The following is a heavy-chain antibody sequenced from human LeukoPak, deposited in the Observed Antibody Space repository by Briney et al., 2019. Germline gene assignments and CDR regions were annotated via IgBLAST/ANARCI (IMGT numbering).Heavy chain of an antibody. D-gene: IGHD1-26*01. CDR2: IYHSGST. CDR3: AREFAKWELLYRRNNWFDP. V-gene: IGHV4-38-2*02. CDR1: GYSISSGYY. J-gene: IGHJ5*02. Sequence: PSETLSLTCTVSGYSISSGYYWGWIRQPPGKGLEWIGSIYHSGSTNYNPSLKSRVTMSVDTSKNQFSLKLSSVTAADTAVYYCAREFAKWELLYRRNNWFDPWGQGTLVTVSS.